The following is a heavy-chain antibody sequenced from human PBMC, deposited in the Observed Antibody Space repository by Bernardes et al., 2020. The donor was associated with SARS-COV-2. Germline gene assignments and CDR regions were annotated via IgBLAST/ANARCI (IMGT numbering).Heavy chain of an antibody. Sequence: GGSLRLSCTASGFTVSSFEMTWVRQAPGKGLEWVSHIGIGETSIYYADSVKGRLTISRDNSKNSLYLQMNSLRDEDTAVYYCARRPTAGRGWGQGTLVTVSS. D-gene: IGHD2-21*02. J-gene: IGHJ4*02. CDR2: IGIGETSI. CDR3: ARRPTAGRG. CDR1: GFTVSSFE. V-gene: IGHV3-48*03.